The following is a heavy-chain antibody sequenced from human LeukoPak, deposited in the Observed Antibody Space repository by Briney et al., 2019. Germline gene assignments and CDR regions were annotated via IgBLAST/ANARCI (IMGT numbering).Heavy chain of an antibody. V-gene: IGHV1-8*01. CDR1: GYTFTSYD. CDR3: ARRGLLRYFDWLPTRYYYYYGMDV. D-gene: IGHD3-9*01. CDR2: MNPNSGNT. Sequence: ASVKVSCKASGYTFTSYDINWVRQAPGQGLEWMGWMNPNSGNTGYAQKFQGRVTMTRNTSISTAYMELSSLRSEDTAVYYCARRGLLRYFDWLPTRYYYYYGMDVWGQGTTVTVSS. J-gene: IGHJ6*02.